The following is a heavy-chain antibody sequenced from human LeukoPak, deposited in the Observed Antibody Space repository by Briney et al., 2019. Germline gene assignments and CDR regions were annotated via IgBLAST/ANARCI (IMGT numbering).Heavy chain of an antibody. CDR3: ARGRTSGGSPVGWFDP. D-gene: IGHD2-15*01. Sequence: GGSLRLSCAASGFTFSSCGMHWVRQAPGKGLEWVAVIWYDGSNKYYADSVKGRFTISRDNSKNTLYLQMNSLRAEDTAVYYCARGRTSGGSPVGWFDPWGQGTLVTVSS. CDR2: IWYDGSNK. J-gene: IGHJ5*02. V-gene: IGHV3-33*01. CDR1: GFTFSSCG.